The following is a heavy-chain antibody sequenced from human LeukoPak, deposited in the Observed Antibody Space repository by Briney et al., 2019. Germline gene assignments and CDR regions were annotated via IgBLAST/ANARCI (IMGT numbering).Heavy chain of an antibody. CDR3: ARIPGGYYYAMDV. D-gene: IGHD3-16*01. CDR2: ISSRSSNI. CDR1: GFTFSSYS. Sequence: GGSLRLSCAASGFTFSSYSMNWVRQAPGKGLEWVSYISSRSSNIYYADSVKSRFTISRDNAKNSLYLQMNSLRDEDTAVYYCARIPGGYYYAMDVWGQGTTVTVSS. J-gene: IGHJ6*02. V-gene: IGHV3-48*02.